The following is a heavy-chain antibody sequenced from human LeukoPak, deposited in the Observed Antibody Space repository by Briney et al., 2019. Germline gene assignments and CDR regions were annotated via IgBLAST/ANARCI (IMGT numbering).Heavy chain of an antibody. J-gene: IGHJ6*03. CDR3: ARVGDYDFWSGYYSYYYYYMDV. CDR1: GGSISSHY. V-gene: IGHV4-59*11. Sequence: SETLSLTCTVSGGSISSHYWSWIRQPPGKGLEWIGYIYYSGSTNYNPSLKSRVTISVDTSKSQFSLKLSSVAAADTAVYYCARVGDYDFWSGYYSYYYYYMDVWGKGTTVTVSS. CDR2: IYYSGST. D-gene: IGHD3-3*01.